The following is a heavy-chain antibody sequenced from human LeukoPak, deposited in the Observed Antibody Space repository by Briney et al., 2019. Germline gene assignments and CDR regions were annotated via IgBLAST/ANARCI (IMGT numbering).Heavy chain of an antibody. V-gene: IGHV4-59*12. J-gene: IGHJ4*02. D-gene: IGHD3-3*01. Sequence: PSETLSLTCTVSGGSISSYYWSWIRQPPGKGLEWIGYIYYSGSTNYNPSLKSRVTISVDTSKNQFSLKLSSVTAADTAVYYCARGATIFGVVTPPDYWGQGTLVTVSS. CDR1: GGSISSYY. CDR3: ARGATIFGVVTPPDY. CDR2: IYYSGST.